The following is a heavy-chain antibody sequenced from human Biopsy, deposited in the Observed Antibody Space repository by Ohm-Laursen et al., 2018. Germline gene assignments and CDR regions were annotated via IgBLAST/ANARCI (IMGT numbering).Heavy chain of an antibody. J-gene: IGHJ2*01. Sequence: SETLSLTCTVSRDSISNYYWTWIRQSPGKGLEWIGYIYYTGSTNYNPSVKSRVTISVDTSKNQFSLKLNSVTAADTAVYFCAGRSAANWYFNLWGRGTLVTVSS. CDR2: IYYTGST. D-gene: IGHD6-25*01. CDR3: AGRSAANWYFNL. CDR1: RDSISNYY. V-gene: IGHV4-59*01.